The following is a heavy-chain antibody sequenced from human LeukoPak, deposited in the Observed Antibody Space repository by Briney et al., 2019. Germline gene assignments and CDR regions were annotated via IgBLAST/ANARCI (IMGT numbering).Heavy chain of an antibody. CDR2: IYFSGTT. CDR1: GGSLSSSSYY. V-gene: IGHV4-39*01. CDR3: ARTYSSRWD. J-gene: IGHJ4*02. Sequence: SETLSLTCTVSGGSLSSSSYYWGWIRQPPGKGLEWIGRIYFSGTTYYNPSLKSRSTISVDTSKNQFTRKLSSETAPDTLANNGARTYSSRWDWGQGTLVTVSS. D-gene: IGHD6-13*01.